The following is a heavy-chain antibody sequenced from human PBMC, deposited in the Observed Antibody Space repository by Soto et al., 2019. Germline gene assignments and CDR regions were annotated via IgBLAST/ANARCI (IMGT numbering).Heavy chain of an antibody. Sequence: EVQLLESGGGLVQPGGSLRLSCVGSGFTFSSYPMSWVRQAPGKGLEWVSAISGSGASSYYADSVQGRFTVSRDNSKSTLNLQLSSLRAEDTAVYYCAHTPGYSVAHYDFWGQGALVTVSS. CDR1: GFTFSSYP. CDR2: ISGSGASS. D-gene: IGHD5-12*01. CDR3: AHTPGYSVAHYDF. J-gene: IGHJ4*02. V-gene: IGHV3-23*01.